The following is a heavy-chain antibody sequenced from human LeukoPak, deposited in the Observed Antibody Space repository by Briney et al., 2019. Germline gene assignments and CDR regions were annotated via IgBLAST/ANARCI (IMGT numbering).Heavy chain of an antibody. Sequence: GGSLRLSCAASGFTFSSYGMHWVRQAPGKGLEWVAFIRCDGSNKYYADSVKGRFTISRDNSKNTLYLQMNSLRAEDTAVYYCAKDVEVVVAATTFDYWGQGTLVTVSS. D-gene: IGHD2-15*01. V-gene: IGHV3-30*02. CDR3: AKDVEVVVAATTFDY. J-gene: IGHJ4*02. CDR2: IRCDGSNK. CDR1: GFTFSSYG.